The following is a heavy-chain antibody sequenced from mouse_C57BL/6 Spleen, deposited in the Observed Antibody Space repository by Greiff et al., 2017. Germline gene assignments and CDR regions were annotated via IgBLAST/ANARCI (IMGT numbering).Heavy chain of an antibody. V-gene: IGHV1-64*01. Sequence: QVQLQQPGAELVKPGASVKLSCKASGYTFTSYWMHWVKQRPGQGLEWIGMIHPNSGSTNYNEKFKGKATLTVDKSSSTAYMQLSSLTSEDSAVYYWAREGLADGYSFYYAIDYQGPGPSVTASS. CDR2: IHPNSGST. CDR3: AREGLADGYSFYYAIDY. J-gene: IGHJ4*01. D-gene: IGHD2-3*01. CDR1: GYTFTSYW.